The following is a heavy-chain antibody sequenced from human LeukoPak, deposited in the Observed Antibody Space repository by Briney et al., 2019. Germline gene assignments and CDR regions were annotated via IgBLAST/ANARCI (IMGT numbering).Heavy chain of an antibody. Sequence: SETLSLTCAVYGGSFSGYYWSWIRQPPGKGLEWIGEINHSGSTNYNPSLKSRVTISVDTSKNQFSLKLSSVTAADTAVYHCARTTKDLGYCSSTSCPIFDYWGQGTLVTVSS. J-gene: IGHJ4*02. V-gene: IGHV4-34*01. CDR2: INHSGST. CDR1: GGSFSGYY. CDR3: ARTTKDLGYCSSTSCPIFDY. D-gene: IGHD2-2*01.